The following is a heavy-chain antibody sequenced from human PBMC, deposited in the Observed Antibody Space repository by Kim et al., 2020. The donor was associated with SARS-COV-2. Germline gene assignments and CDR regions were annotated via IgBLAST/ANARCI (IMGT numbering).Heavy chain of an antibody. Sequence: GGSLRLSCSASGFTFSSYAMHWVRQAPGKGLEYVSAISSNGGSTYYADSVKGRFTISRDNSKNTLYLQMSSLRAEDTAVYYCVKKGYSIAAAARGYYYGMDVWGQGTTVTVSS. D-gene: IGHD6-13*01. CDR2: ISSNGGST. V-gene: IGHV3-64D*09. CDR1: GFTFSSYA. J-gene: IGHJ6*02. CDR3: VKKGYSIAAAARGYYYGMDV.